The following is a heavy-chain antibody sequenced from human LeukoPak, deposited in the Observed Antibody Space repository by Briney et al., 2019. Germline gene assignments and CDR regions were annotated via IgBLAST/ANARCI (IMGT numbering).Heavy chain of an antibody. CDR3: ARGVTMIVVVIHDWYFDL. D-gene: IGHD3-22*01. CDR1: TDSISSSSHH. V-gene: IGHV4-39*01. Sequence: PSETLSLTCTVSTDSISSSSHHWGWIRQSPGKGLEWIGSIYYTRSTYYNPSLKSRVTISVDTSKNQFSLKLTSVTAADTAVYYCARGVTMIVVVIHDWYFDLWGRGTLVTVSS. CDR2: IYYTRST. J-gene: IGHJ2*01.